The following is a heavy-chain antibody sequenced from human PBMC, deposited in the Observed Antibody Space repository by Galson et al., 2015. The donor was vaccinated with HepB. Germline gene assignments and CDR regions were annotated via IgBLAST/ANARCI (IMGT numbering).Heavy chain of an antibody. D-gene: IGHD3-10*01. CDR2: INPNSGGT. J-gene: IGHJ5*02. CDR1: GYTFTGYY. CDR3: VRVMPRMVRGVSDRISRFDP. Sequence: SVKVSCKASGYTFTGYYMHWMRQAPGQGLEWMGWINPNSGGTNYAQKFQGRVTMTGDTSISTAYMELSRLRSDDTAVYYCVRVMPRMVRGVSDRISRFDPWGQGTLVTVSS. V-gene: IGHV1-2*02.